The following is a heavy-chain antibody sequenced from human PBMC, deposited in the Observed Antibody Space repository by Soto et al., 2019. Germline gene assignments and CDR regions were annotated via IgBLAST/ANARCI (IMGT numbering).Heavy chain of an antibody. D-gene: IGHD3-3*02. Sequence: GSSLRLSCAASGFTFSSYGMHWVRQAPGKGLEWVAVISYDGSNKYYADSVKGRFTISRDNSKNTLYLQMNSLRAEHTAVYYCAKDGPLAWGQGTLVTVSS. V-gene: IGHV3-30*18. CDR1: GFTFSSYG. CDR3: AKDGPLA. CDR2: ISYDGSNK. J-gene: IGHJ5*02.